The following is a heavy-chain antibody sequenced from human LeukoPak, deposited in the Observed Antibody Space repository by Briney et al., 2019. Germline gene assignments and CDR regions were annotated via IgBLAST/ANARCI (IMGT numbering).Heavy chain of an antibody. CDR1: GGSISSGGYY. D-gene: IGHD5-24*01. J-gene: IGHJ4*02. CDR3: ARAGDGYNYVNVDY. V-gene: IGHV4-31*03. CDR2: IYYSGST. Sequence: PSETLSLTCTVSGGSISSGGYYWSWIRQHPWKGLEWFGYIYYSGSTYYNPSLKSRVTISVDTSKNQFSLKLSSVTAADTAVYYCARAGDGYNYVNVDYWGQGTLVTVSS.